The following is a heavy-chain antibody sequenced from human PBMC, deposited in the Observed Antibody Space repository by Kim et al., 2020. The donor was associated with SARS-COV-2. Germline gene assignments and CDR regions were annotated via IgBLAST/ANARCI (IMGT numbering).Heavy chain of an antibody. CDR3: AREGYYYDSSGLLEAFDI. V-gene: IGHV3-30*04. J-gene: IGHJ3*02. D-gene: IGHD3-22*01. CDR1: GFTFSSYA. Sequence: GGSLSLSCAASGFTFSSYAMHWVRQAPGKGLEWVAVISYDGSNKYYADSVKGRFTISRDNSKNTLYLQMNSLRAEDTAVYYCAREGYYYDSSGLLEAFDIWGQGTMVTVSS. CDR2: ISYDGSNK.